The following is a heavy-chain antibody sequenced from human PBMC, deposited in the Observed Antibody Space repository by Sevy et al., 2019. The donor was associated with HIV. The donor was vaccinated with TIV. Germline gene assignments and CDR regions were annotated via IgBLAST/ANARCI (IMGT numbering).Heavy chain of an antibody. Sequence: ASVKVSCKASGYTFTTYGITWVRQAPGQGLEWMGWISSYNSMRNSAQKLQDRVTMTTDTSTSTAYMELRSLTSDDTAVYYCARSTQVAGRINWFDAWGQGTLVTVSS. CDR3: ARSTQVAGRINWFDA. D-gene: IGHD6-19*01. CDR2: ISSYNSMR. J-gene: IGHJ5*02. CDR1: GYTFTTYG. V-gene: IGHV1-18*01.